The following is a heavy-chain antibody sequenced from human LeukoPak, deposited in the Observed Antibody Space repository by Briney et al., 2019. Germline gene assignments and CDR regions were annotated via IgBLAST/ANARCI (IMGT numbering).Heavy chain of an antibody. J-gene: IGHJ4*02. D-gene: IGHD2/OR15-2a*01. CDR1: GFTFSNYG. Sequence: GGSLRLSCAASGFTFSNYGMHWVRQAPGKGLEWVALIWYDGSNKCYTDSVKGRLTISRDNSKDTLFLQMNSLRAEDTAVYYCAREGPRGNSQFDYWGQGTLVTVSS. CDR3: AREGPRGNSQFDY. V-gene: IGHV3-33*01. CDR2: IWYDGSNK.